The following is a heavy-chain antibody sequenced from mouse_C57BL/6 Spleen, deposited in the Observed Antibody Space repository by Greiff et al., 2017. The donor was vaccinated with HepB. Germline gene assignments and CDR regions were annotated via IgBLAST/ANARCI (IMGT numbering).Heavy chain of an antibody. CDR2: INPSNGGT. Sequence: VQLQQPGTELVKPGASVKLSCKASGYTFTSYWMHWVKQRPGQGLEWIGNINPSNGGTNYNEKFKSKATLTVDKSSSTAYMQLSRLTSEDSAVYYCARGAITTVPRLAYWGQGTLVTVSA. CDR3: ARGAITTVPRLAY. D-gene: IGHD1-1*01. V-gene: IGHV1-53*01. J-gene: IGHJ3*01. CDR1: GYTFTSYW.